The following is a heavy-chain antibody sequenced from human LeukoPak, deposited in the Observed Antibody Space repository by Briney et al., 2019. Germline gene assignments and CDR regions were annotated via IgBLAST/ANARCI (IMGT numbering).Heavy chain of an antibody. CDR1: GSSVNSDQS. J-gene: IGHJ3*02. D-gene: IGHD3-16*02. V-gene: IGHV4-38-2*01. Sequence: PSETLSLTCDVSGSSVNSDQSWGWMRHSPGAGLEWIGSVHQTGSPYYNPSLGSRVSLSIDSTKNSFSLRLTSVTAADTAVYYCAMLRLGELSLLANAYDIWGQGTMVIVSS. CDR3: AMLRLGELSLLANAYDI. CDR2: VHQTGSP.